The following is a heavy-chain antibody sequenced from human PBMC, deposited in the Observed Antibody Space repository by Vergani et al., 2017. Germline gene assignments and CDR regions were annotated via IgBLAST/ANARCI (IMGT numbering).Heavy chain of an antibody. D-gene: IGHD6-6*01. V-gene: IGHV4-39*01. CDR2: IYDSRNN. Sequence: QLQLQESGPRLVKPSETLSLTCSLSGMSISNNNYYWGWIRQPPGKGLEWIGSIYDSRNNNYSPSLKSRVSISVDTSKNQFSLNLTSVAAADTAVYYCARHLRQLARNDVFDIWGHGTLVTVSS. CDR3: ARHLRQLARNDVFDI. J-gene: IGHJ3*02. CDR1: GMSISNNNYY.